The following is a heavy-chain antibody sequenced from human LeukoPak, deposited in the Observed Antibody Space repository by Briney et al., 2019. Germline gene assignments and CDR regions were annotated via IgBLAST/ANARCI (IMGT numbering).Heavy chain of an antibody. V-gene: IGHV4-59*08. CDR3: AILVDGSYTRLDG. D-gene: IGHD3-10*01. CDR2: ISYTGRA. J-gene: IGHJ4*02. Sequence: PPETLSLTSTVSRDSLSPDHCAWIRQPPGRGLELIVYISYTGRARYTPSLESRVTLTVDMSKSQVSLKLTSVPAADTAIYYCAILVDGSYTRLDGCGQGSLVTV. CDR1: RDSLSPDH.